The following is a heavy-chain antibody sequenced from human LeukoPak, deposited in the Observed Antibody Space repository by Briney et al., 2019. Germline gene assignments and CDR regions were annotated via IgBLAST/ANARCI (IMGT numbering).Heavy chain of an antibody. CDR3: ARDIRYSGYVRSSWFDP. D-gene: IGHD5-12*01. V-gene: IGHV4-39*07. CDR1: GGSISSSSYY. CDR2: IYYSGST. Sequence: PSETLSLTCTVSGGSISSSSYYWGWIRQPPGKGLEWIGSIYYSGSTYYNPSLKSRVTISVDTSKNQFSLKLSSVTAADTAVYYCARDIRYSGYVRSSWFDPWGQGTLVTVSS. J-gene: IGHJ5*02.